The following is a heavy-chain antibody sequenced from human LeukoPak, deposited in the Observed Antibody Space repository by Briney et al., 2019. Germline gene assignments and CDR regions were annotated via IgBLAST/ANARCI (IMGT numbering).Heavy chain of an antibody. J-gene: IGHJ5*02. CDR3: ARVRQQLVLLQFDP. Sequence: ASVKASCKASGYTFTSYGISWVRQAPGQGLEWMGWISAYNGNTNYAQKLQGRVTMTTDTSTSTAYMELRSLRSDDTAVYYCARVRQQLVLLQFDPWGQGTLVTVSS. V-gene: IGHV1-18*01. CDR2: ISAYNGNT. D-gene: IGHD6-13*01. CDR1: GYTFTSYG.